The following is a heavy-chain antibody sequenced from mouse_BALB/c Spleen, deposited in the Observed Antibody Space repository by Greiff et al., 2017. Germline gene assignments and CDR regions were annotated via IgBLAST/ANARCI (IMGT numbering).Heavy chain of an antibody. V-gene: IGHV3-6*02. Sequence: EVKLMESGPGLVKPSQSLSLTCSVTGYSITSGYYWNWIRQFPGNKLEWMGYISYDGSNNYNPSLKNRISITRDTSKNQFFLKLNSVTTEDTATYYCARPSRGFAYWGQGTLVTVSA. CDR1: GYSITSGYY. J-gene: IGHJ3*01. D-gene: IGHD3-1*01. CDR3: ARPSRGFAY. CDR2: ISYDGSN.